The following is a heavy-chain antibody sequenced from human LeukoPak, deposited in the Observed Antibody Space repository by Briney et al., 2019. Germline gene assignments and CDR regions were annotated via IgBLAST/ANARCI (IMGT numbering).Heavy chain of an antibody. J-gene: IGHJ4*02. Sequence: PGGSLRLSCAASGFTFSSYAMHWVRQAPGKGLEWVAVISYDGSNKYYADSVKGRFTISRDNSKNTLYLQMNSLRAEDTAVYYCARDRDSGSWSYYFDYWGQGTLVTVSS. D-gene: IGHD6-13*01. CDR3: ARDRDSGSWSYYFDY. V-gene: IGHV3-30*04. CDR2: ISYDGSNK. CDR1: GFTFSSYA.